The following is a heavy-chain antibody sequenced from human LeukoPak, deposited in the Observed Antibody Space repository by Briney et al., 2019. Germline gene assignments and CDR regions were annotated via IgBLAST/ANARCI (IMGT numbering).Heavy chain of an antibody. J-gene: IGHJ4*02. CDR2: IKGDGSST. V-gene: IGHV3-74*01. D-gene: IGHD2-15*01. CDR1: GGSISSGGFYW. Sequence: ETLSLTCTVSGGSISSGGFYWSWVRQAPGTGLVWVSDIKGDGSSTRYADSVKGRFTISRDNAKNTLYLQMNSLRAEDTAMYYCVRDGMGAIVYDYWGQGTLVTVSS. CDR3: VRDGMGAIVYDY.